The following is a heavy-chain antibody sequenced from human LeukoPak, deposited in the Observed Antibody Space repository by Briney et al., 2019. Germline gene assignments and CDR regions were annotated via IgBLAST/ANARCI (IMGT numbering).Heavy chain of an antibody. CDR1: GFTFSSYA. Sequence: GGSLRLSCAASGFTFSSYAMSWVRQAPGKGLEWVSAISGSGGSTYYADSVKGRFTISRDNSKNTLYLQINSLRAEDTAVYYCTTTRYSSGWYGHWGQGTLVTVSS. CDR3: TTTRYSSGWYGH. CDR2: ISGSGGST. V-gene: IGHV3-23*01. J-gene: IGHJ5*02. D-gene: IGHD6-19*01.